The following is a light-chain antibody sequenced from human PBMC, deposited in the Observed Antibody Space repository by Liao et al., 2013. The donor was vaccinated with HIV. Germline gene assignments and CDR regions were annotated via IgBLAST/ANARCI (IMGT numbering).Light chain of an antibody. CDR1: KLGNKY. CDR3: QAWDSSTAV. CDR2: QDT. Sequence: SYELTQPPSVSVSPGQTASITCSGDKLGNKYTCWYQQKPGQSPVLVIYQDTNRPSGIPARFSGSNSGNTATLTISETQALDEADYYCQAWDSSTAVFGGGTKLTV. V-gene: IGLV3-1*01. J-gene: IGLJ3*02.